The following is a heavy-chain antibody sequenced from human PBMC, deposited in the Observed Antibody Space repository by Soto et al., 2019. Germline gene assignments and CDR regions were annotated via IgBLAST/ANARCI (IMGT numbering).Heavy chain of an antibody. CDR1: GNTFSSYA. Sequence: QVQLVQSGAEEKKPGASVKVSCKASGNTFSSYAMHCVRQDPGQRLEWMGWINAGNGNTKYSQKFQGRVTITRDTSASTVYMERSRLRSEDTDVYYCARVGSAGAGTVWELMYYFDYWGQRTMVTVSS. D-gene: IGHD1-26*01. CDR2: INAGNGNT. J-gene: IGHJ4*02. CDR3: ARVGSAGAGTVWELMYYFDY. V-gene: IGHV1-3*05.